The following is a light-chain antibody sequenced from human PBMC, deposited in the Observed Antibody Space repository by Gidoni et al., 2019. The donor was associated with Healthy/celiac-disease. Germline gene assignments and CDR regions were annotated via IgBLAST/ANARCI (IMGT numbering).Light chain of an antibody. CDR2: AAS. J-gene: IGKJ1*01. CDR3: QQSYSTPPT. Sequence: DIQMTQSPSSLSASVRDRVTITCRASQSISSYLNWYQQKPGQAPKLLIYAASSLQSGVPSRFSGSGSGTDFTLTISSLQPEDFATYYCQQSYSTPPTFXQXTKVEIK. CDR1: QSISSY. V-gene: IGKV1-39*01.